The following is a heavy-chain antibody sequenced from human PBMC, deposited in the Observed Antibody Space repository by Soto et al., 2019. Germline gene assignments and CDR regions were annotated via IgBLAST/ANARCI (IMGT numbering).Heavy chain of an antibody. D-gene: IGHD2-2*01. V-gene: IGHV1-8*01. CDR2: MNPNSGNT. J-gene: IGHJ4*02. Sequence: ASVKVSCKASGYTFTSYDINWVRQATGQGLEWMGWMNPNSGNTGYAQKFQGRVTMTRNTSLSTAYMELSSLRSEDTAVYYCARTGVVVPAATTFDYWGQGTLVTVSS. CDR1: GYTFTSYD. CDR3: ARTGVVVPAATTFDY.